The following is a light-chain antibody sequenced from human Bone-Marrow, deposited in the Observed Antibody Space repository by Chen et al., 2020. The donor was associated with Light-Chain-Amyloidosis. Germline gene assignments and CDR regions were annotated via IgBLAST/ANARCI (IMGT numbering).Light chain of an antibody. CDR1: QGIRND. CDR3: LQDYNYPLT. J-gene: IGKJ3*01. V-gene: IGKV1-6*01. Sequence: AIQMTQSPSSLSASVGDRVTITCRASQGIRNDLGWYQQKPGKAPKLLIYDASSLQRGVLSRFSGSGSGTDLTLAISSLQAEDVASDYCLQDYNYPLTFGPGTKVDIK. CDR2: DAS.